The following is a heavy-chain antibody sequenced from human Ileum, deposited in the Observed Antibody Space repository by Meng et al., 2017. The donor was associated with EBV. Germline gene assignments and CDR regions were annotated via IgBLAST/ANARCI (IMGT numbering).Heavy chain of an antibody. Sequence: QVQPQQWGAGLLKPSETLFLTCAVYGGSFSGYYWSWIRQPPGKGLEWIGEINHSGSTNYNPSLKSRVTISVDTSKNQFSLKLSSVTAADTAVYYCARGNKVSDRGFDYWGQGTLVTVSS. CDR3: ARGNKVSDRGFDY. D-gene: IGHD3-10*01. J-gene: IGHJ4*02. CDR2: INHSGST. CDR1: GGSFSGYY. V-gene: IGHV4-34*01.